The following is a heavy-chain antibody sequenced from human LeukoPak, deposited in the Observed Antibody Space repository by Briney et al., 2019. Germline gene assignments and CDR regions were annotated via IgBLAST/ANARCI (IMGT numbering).Heavy chain of an antibody. J-gene: IGHJ4*02. CDR1: GFTFSSYS. Sequence: GGSLRLSXAASGFTFSSYSMNWVRQAPGKGLEWVSYISSSSSPIYYADSVKGRFTISRDNAKNSLYLQMNSLRAEDTAVYYCARGVTTGPTSEDLGYWGQGTLVTVSS. CDR2: ISSSSSPI. V-gene: IGHV3-48*01. D-gene: IGHD4-11*01. CDR3: ARGVTTGPTSEDLGY.